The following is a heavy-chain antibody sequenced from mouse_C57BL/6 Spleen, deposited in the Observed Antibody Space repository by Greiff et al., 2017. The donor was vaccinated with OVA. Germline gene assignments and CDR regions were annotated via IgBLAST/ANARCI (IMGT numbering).Heavy chain of an antibody. CDR3: AREGTTVF. V-gene: IGHV3-6*01. Sequence: VQLKESGPGLVKPSQSLSLTCSVTGYSITSGYYWNWIRQFPGNKLEWMGYISYDGSNNYNPSLKNRISITRDTSKNQFFLKLNSVTTEDTATYYCAREGTTVFWGQGTTLTVSS. D-gene: IGHD1-1*01. J-gene: IGHJ2*01. CDR2: ISYDGSN. CDR1: GYSITSGYY.